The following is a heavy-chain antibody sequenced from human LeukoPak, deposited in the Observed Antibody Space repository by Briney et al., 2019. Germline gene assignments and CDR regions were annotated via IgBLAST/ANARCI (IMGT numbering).Heavy chain of an antibody. V-gene: IGHV3-23*01. CDR2: ISGSGGST. J-gene: IGHJ4*02. CDR1: GFTFSSYA. Sequence: GGSLRLSCAAPGFTFSSYAMSWVRQAPGKGLEWVSGISGSGGSTYHADSVKGRFTISRDNSKNTLYLQMTSQRAEDTAVYYCAKELYSYGSGCYGYWGQGTLVTVVS. CDR3: AKELYSYGSGCYGY. D-gene: IGHD3-10*01.